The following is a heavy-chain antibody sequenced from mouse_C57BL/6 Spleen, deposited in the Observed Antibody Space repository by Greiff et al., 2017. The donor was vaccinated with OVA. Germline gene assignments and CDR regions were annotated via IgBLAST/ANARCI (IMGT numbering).Heavy chain of an antibody. CDR3: ARSADGYFWFAY. Sequence: VQLQQPGAELVKPGASVKLSCKASGYTFTSYWMQWVKQRPGQGLEWIGEIDPSDSYTNYNQKFKGKATLTVDTSSSTAYMQLSSLTSEDSAVYYCARSADGYFWFAYWGQGTLVTVSA. V-gene: IGHV1-50*01. CDR1: GYTFTSYW. D-gene: IGHD2-3*01. J-gene: IGHJ3*01. CDR2: IDPSDSYT.